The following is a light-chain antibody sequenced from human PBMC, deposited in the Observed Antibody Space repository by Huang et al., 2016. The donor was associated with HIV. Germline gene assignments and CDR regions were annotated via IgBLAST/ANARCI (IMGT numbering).Light chain of an antibody. V-gene: IGKV3-20*01. CDR1: QSVSTYY. J-gene: IGKJ1*01. CDR2: GTS. CDR3: QHYGSSPWT. Sequence: EIVLTQSPGTLSLSPGERATLSCRASQSVSTYYLAWYQQKPGQAHRLLISGTSSRATGIPDRFSGSGSVTDFSLTISRLEAEDSAVYYCQHYGSSPWTFGQGTKVEIK.